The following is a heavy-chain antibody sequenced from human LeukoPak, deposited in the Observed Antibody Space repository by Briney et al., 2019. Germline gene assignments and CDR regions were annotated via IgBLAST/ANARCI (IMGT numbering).Heavy chain of an antibody. V-gene: IGHV4-39*07. J-gene: IGHJ5*02. D-gene: IGHD6-13*01. CDR1: GGSLSSSSYY. CDR2: IYYSGST. CDR3: ARDLRWSSSWYSNWFDP. Sequence: SETLSLTCTVSGGSLSSSSYYWGWLRQPPGRGLEWFGSIYYSGSTYYNPSLKSRVTISVDTYKKQFSLKQSSVTAAATAVYYGARDLRWSSSWYSNWFDPWGQGTLVTVSS.